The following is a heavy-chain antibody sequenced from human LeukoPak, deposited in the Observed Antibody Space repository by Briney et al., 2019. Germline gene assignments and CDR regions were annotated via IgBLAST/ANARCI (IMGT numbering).Heavy chain of an antibody. Sequence: PGGSLRLSCAASGFTFSSHAMHWVRQAPGKGLEWVSVISYDGSNKYYADSVKGRFTISRDNSKNILYLQMNSLRAEDTAEYDCARGAFDISGQGTMVTVSS. CDR2: ISYDGSNK. J-gene: IGHJ3*02. CDR1: GFTFSSHA. V-gene: IGHV3-30*04. CDR3: ARGAFDI.